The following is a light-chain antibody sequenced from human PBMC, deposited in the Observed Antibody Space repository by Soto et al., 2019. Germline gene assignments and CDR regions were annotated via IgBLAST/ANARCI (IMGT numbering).Light chain of an antibody. CDR3: QQLNTYPFT. J-gene: IGKJ4*01. Sequence: DVQLTQSPSFLSASVGDRVTITCRASQDISSYLAWYQQKPGKPPKLLIYVTSTLQSGVPSRFSGSGSGTEFTLTISSLQPEDFATYFCQQLNTYPFTFGGGTK. CDR1: QDISSY. CDR2: VTS. V-gene: IGKV1-9*01.